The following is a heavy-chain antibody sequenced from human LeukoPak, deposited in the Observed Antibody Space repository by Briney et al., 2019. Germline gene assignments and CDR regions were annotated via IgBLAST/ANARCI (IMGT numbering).Heavy chain of an antibody. CDR1: GGSFSGYY. CDR2: INHSGST. CDR3: ARAPCSSTSWGYCYYYGMDV. J-gene: IGHJ6*02. V-gene: IGHV4-34*01. D-gene: IGHD2-2*01. Sequence: PSETLSLTCAVYGGSFSGYYWSWIRQPPGKGLEWIGEINHSGSTNYNPSLKSRVTISVDTSKNQFSLKLSSVTAADTAVYYCARAPCSSTSWGYCYYYGMDVWGQGTTVTVSS.